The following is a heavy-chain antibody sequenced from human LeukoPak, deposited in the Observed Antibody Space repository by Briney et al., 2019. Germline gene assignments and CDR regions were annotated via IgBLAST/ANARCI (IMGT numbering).Heavy chain of an antibody. CDR3: ARLGARQVLDY. CDR1: GFTFGDYA. V-gene: IGHV3-49*03. D-gene: IGHD4-17*01. J-gene: IGHJ4*02. CDR2: IRSPAFGGTT. Sequence: PGGSLRLSCTTSGFTFGDYALSWFRQAPGKGLEWVTFIRSPAFGGTTEYAASVKGRFTISRDDSKSIAYLQMNSLISEDTAVYYCARLGARQVLDYWGQGTLVTVSS.